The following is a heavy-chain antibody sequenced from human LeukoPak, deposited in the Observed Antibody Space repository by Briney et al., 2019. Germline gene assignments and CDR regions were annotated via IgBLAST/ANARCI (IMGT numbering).Heavy chain of an antibody. CDR1: GGSISSYY. Sequence: SETLSLTCAVYGGSISSYYWSWIRQPPGKGLEWIGYIYYSGSTNYNPSLKSRVTISVDTSKNQFSLKLSSVTAADTAVYYCARYAPLLGPDYWGQGTLVTVSS. CDR2: IYYSGST. J-gene: IGHJ4*02. CDR3: ARYAPLLGPDY. V-gene: IGHV4-59*01. D-gene: IGHD3-10*01.